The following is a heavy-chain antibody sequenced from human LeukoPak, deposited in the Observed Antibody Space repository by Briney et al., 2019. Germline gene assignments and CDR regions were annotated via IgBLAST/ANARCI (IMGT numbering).Heavy chain of an antibody. J-gene: IGHJ6*03. CDR2: ISYDENIK. CDR3: AKDGKFVLRFLEWFSGYMDV. D-gene: IGHD3-3*01. Sequence: PGGSLRLSCAASGFTFSSYAMHWVRQAPGKGLEWVAVISYDENIKYYADSVKGRFTISRDNSKNTLYLQMNSLRAEDTAVYYCAKDGKFVLRFLEWFSGYMDVWGKGTTVTVSS. CDR1: GFTFSSYA. V-gene: IGHV3-30-3*01.